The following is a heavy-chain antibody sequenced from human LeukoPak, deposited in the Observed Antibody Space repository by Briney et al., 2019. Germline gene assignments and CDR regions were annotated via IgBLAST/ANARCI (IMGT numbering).Heavy chain of an antibody. CDR2: IWYDGSNR. J-gene: IGHJ3*02. Sequence: GGSLRLSCAASGFTFSSYGMHWVRQAPGKGLEWVAVIWYDGSNRYYGDSVKGRFTISRDNSKNTLYLQMDSLRAEDTAVYYCASPVEMAPIAPPWGVFDIWGQGTIVTVSA. D-gene: IGHD5-24*01. CDR1: GFTFSSYG. CDR3: ASPVEMAPIAPPWGVFDI. V-gene: IGHV3-33*01.